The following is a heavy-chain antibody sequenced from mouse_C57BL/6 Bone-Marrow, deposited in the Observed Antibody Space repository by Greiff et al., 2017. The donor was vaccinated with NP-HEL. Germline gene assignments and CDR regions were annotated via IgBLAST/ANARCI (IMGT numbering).Heavy chain of an antibody. CDR3: AWPGTWYFDV. V-gene: IGHV1-4*01. D-gene: IGHD4-1*01. CDR2: INPSSGYT. CDR1: GYTFTSYT. J-gene: IGHJ1*03. Sequence: VQLQQSGAELARPGASVKMSCKASGYTFTSYTMHWVKQRPGQGLEWIGYINPSSGYTKYNQKFKDKATMTADKSSSTAYMQLSSLTSEDSAVYYCAWPGTWYFDVWGTGTTVTVSS.